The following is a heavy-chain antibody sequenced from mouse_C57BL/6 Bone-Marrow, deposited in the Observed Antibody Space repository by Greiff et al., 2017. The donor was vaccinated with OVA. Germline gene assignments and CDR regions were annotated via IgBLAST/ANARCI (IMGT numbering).Heavy chain of an antibody. Sequence: GGGLVQPKGSLKLSCAASGFSFNTYAMNWVRQAPGKGLEWVARIRSKSNNYATYYADSVKDRFTISRDDSESMLYLQMNNLKTEDTAMYYCVRGDWDYFDYWGQGTTLTVSS. CDR1: GFSFNTYA. CDR3: VRGDWDYFDY. V-gene: IGHV10-1*01. CDR2: IRSKSNNYAT. J-gene: IGHJ2*01. D-gene: IGHD4-1*01.